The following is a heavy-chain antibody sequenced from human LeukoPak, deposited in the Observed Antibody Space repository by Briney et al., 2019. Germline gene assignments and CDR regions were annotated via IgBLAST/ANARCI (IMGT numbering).Heavy chain of an antibody. CDR1: GFSFSDFY. J-gene: IGHJ4*02. CDR3: AKDLYGSGSYGTYYFDY. V-gene: IGHV3-11*01. D-gene: IGHD3-10*01. CDR2: ISNSGTTI. Sequence: GGSLRLSCAASGFSFSDFYLTWIRQAPGKGLEWISYISNSGTTIYYADGVKGRFTVSRDNANNSLYLQMNSLRAEDTAIYYCAKDLYGSGSYGTYYFDYWGQGTLVTVSS.